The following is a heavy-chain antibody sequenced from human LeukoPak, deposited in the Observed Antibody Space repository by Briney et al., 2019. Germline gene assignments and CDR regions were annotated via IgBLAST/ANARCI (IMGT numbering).Heavy chain of an antibody. J-gene: IGHJ4*02. Sequence: GGSLRLSCAASGFTFSSYGMHWVRQAPGKGLEWVAFIRYDGSNKYYADSVKGRFTISRDNAKNSLYLQMNSLRAEDTAVYYCARAADIVATLDYWGQGTLVTVSS. CDR1: GFTFSSYG. D-gene: IGHD5-12*01. CDR2: IRYDGSNK. CDR3: ARAADIVATLDY. V-gene: IGHV3-30*02.